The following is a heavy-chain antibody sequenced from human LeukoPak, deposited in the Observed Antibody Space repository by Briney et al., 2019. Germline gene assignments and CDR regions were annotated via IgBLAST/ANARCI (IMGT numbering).Heavy chain of an antibody. CDR2: IYTSGST. Sequence: ASETLSPTCAVSGGSISSYYWSWIRQPAGKGLEWIGRIYTSGSTNYNPSLKSRVTMSVDTSKNQFSLKLSSVTAADTAVYYCARDSYYYGSGSLFDYWGQGTLVTVSS. CDR3: ARDSYYYGSGSLFDY. J-gene: IGHJ4*02. CDR1: GGSISSYY. D-gene: IGHD3-10*01. V-gene: IGHV4-4*07.